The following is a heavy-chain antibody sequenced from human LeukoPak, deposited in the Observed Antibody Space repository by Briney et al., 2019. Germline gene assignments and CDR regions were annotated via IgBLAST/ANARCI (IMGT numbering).Heavy chain of an antibody. CDR3: ARDVYCSSTSCSLTDY. J-gene: IGHJ4*02. CDR1: GYTFTGYY. D-gene: IGHD2-2*01. Sequence: ASVKVSCKASGYTFTGYYMHWVRQAPGQGLEWMGWTNPNSGGTNYAQKFQGRVTMTRDTSISTAYMELSRLRSDDTAVYYCARDVYCSSTSCSLTDYWGQGTLVTVSS. CDR2: TNPNSGGT. V-gene: IGHV1-2*02.